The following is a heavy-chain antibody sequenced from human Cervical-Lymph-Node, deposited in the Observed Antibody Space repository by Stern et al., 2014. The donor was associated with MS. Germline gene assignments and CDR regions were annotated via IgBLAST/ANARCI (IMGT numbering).Heavy chain of an antibody. Sequence: QPVQSGGGLVQPGGSLRLSCAASGFTFSSYDMHWVRQATGKGLEWVSAIGIAGDTHYPGSVKGRFTISRENAKNSLYLQMNSLRVGDTAVYYCARDRNGMDVWGQGTTVTVSS. CDR3: ARDRNGMDV. CDR2: IGIAGDT. V-gene: IGHV3-13*01. CDR1: GFTFSSYD. J-gene: IGHJ6*02.